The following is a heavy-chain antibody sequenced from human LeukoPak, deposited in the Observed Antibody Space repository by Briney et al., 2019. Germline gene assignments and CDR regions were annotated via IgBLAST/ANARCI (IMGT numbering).Heavy chain of an antibody. CDR1: GGSFSGYH. V-gene: IGHV4-34*01. J-gene: IGHJ4*02. D-gene: IGHD1-7*01. CDR2: INHRGST. CDR3: ARGNYDYFDY. Sequence: PSETLSLTCAVYGGSFSGYHWSWIRQPPGKGLEWVGEINHRGSTNYNPSLKSRVTISVDTSKNQFSLKLSSVTAADTAVYYCARGNYDYFDYWGQGTLVTVYS.